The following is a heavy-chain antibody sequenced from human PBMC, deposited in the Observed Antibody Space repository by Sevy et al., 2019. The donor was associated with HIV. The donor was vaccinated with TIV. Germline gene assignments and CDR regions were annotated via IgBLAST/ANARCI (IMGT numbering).Heavy chain of an antibody. D-gene: IGHD6-19*01. CDR2: ISAYGDST. J-gene: IGHJ3*01. CDR1: GFTFSSYA. V-gene: IGHV3-64D*06. Sequence: GGSLRLSCSASGFTFSSYAMHWVRQAPGKGLEYVSAISAYGDSTYHADSVKGIFTISRDNSKNTLYLQMSSLRTEDTAVYYCVRGASYSSNAFDVWGQGTMVTVS. CDR3: VRGASYSSNAFDV.